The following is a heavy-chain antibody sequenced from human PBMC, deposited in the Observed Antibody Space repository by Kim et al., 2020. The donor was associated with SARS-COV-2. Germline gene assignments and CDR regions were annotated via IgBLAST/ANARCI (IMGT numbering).Heavy chain of an antibody. V-gene: IGHV3-74*01. D-gene: IGHD3-16*01. CDR1: GFTFSSYW. CDR3: ASLSTGYVWDNVGY. Sequence: GGSLRLSCVASGFTFSSYWMHWVRQAPGKGLVWVSRVNSDGSSTSYADSVKGRFTISRDNARNTLYLQMNSLRAEDTAVYYCASLSTGYVWDNVGYWGQGSLVTVSS. J-gene: IGHJ4*02. CDR2: VNSDGSST.